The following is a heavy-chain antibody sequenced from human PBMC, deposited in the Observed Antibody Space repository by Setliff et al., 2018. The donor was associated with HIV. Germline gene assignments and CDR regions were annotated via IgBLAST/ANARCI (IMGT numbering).Heavy chain of an antibody. D-gene: IGHD3-9*01. CDR2: ISAYNGNT. J-gene: IGHJ6*02. V-gene: IGHV1-18*01. CDR3: ASSHPSLRRYDILTGYRPSRVSYYYGMDV. Sequence: ASVKVSCKASGYTFTSYGISWVRQAPGQGLEWMGWISAYNGNTNYARKLQGRVTMTTDTSTSTAYMELRSLRSDDTAVYYCASSHPSLRRYDILTGYRPSRVSYYYGMDVWGQGTTVTVSS. CDR1: GYTFTSYG.